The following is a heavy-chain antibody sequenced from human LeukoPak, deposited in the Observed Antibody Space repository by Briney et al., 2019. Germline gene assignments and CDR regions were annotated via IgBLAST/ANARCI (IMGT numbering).Heavy chain of an antibody. CDR2: IYYSGST. J-gene: IGHJ3*02. CDR1: GGSISSYY. V-gene: IGHV4-59*01. CDR3: ARDPSADAFDI. Sequence: SETLSLTCTVSGGSISSYYWSWIRQPPGKGLEWIGYIYYSGSTNYNPSLKSRVTISVDTSKNQFSLKLSSVTAADTAVYYCARDPSADAFDIWGQGTMLTVSS.